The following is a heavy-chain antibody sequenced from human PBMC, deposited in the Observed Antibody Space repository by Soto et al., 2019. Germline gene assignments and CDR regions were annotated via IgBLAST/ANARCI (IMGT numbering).Heavy chain of an antibody. CDR3: VSQRTTVPTQAYFDY. J-gene: IGHJ4*02. V-gene: IGHV4-39*01. Sequence: NPSETLSLTCTVSGGSVTNSSYYWGWIRQSPGKGLEGIGSVYYRGRSYSKSSVKSRVTISVDTSKNRFSLSLNSVPASYTAVYFCVSQRTTVPTQAYFDYCGPGALVTVSS. CDR1: GGSVTNSSYY. D-gene: IGHD4-17*01. CDR2: VYYRGRS.